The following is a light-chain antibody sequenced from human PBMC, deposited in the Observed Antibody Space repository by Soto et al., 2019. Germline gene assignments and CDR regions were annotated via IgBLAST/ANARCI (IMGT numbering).Light chain of an antibody. CDR3: QQYGSSPT. Sequence: EIVLTQSPGTLSLSPGERATVSCRANQSISSNYLTWYQQKPGQAPRVLIYGASSRATGIPNRFSGSGSGTDFTLTISRLEPEDFAVYYCQQYGSSPTFGQGTKV. CDR2: GAS. J-gene: IGKJ1*01. V-gene: IGKV3-20*01. CDR1: QSISSNY.